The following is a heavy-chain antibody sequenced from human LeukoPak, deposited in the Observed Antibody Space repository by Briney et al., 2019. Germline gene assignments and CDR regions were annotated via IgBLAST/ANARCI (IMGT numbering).Heavy chain of an antibody. CDR1: GGSISSGGYY. V-gene: IGHV4-31*03. D-gene: IGHD4-17*01. J-gene: IGHJ5*02. Sequence: PSETPSLTCTVSGGSISSGGYYWSWIRQHPGKGLEWIGYIYYSGSTYYNPSLKSRVTISVDTSKNQFSLKLSSVTAADTAVYYCARESTVNGWFDPWGQGTLVTVSS. CDR3: ARESTVNGWFDP. CDR2: IYYSGST.